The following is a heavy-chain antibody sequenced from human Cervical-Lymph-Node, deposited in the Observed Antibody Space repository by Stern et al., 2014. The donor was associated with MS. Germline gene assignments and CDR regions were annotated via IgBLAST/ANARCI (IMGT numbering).Heavy chain of an antibody. J-gene: IGHJ4*02. Sequence: VQLVESGGGLVKPGGSLRLSCAASGFSFSDYYMSWIRQAPGQGLEWVSYISSRGDLIYYADSERGRFTASRDNANNSLYLQMKSLRPGDTAVYFCGRGGGSRDDYWGQGTLVTVSS. V-gene: IGHV3-11*01. CDR2: ISSRGDLI. CDR1: GFSFSDYY. CDR3: GRGGGSRDDY. D-gene: IGHD3-16*01.